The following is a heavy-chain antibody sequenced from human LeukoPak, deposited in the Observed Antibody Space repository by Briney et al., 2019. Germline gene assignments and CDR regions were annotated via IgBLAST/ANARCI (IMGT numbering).Heavy chain of an antibody. V-gene: IGHV4-59*01. CDR2: IYYSGST. CDR1: GGSISSYY. J-gene: IGHJ6*03. CDR3: ASGSYAYYYMDV. Sequence: SETLSLTCTVSGGSISSYYWSWIRQPPGRGLEWIGYIYYSGSTNYNPSLKSRVTISVDTSKNQFSLKLSSVTAADTAVYYCASGSYAYYYMDVWGKGTTVTVSS. D-gene: IGHD1-26*01.